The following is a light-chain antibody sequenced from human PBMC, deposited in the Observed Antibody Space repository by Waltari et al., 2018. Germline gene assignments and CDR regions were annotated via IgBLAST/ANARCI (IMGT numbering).Light chain of an antibody. CDR2: GNS. CDR3: QSYDSSLSGWV. J-gene: IGLJ3*02. V-gene: IGLV1-40*01. Sequence: QSVLTQSPSVSGAPGPRVTISCTGGSPNIGAGSDVHWYQQLPGTAPKLLIYGNSNRPSGVPDRFSGSKSGTSASLAITGLQAEDEADYYCQSYDSSLSGWVFGGGTKLTVL. CDR1: SPNIGAGSD.